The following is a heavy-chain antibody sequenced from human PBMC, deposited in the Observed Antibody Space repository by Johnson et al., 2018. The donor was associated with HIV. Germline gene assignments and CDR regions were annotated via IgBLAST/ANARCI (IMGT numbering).Heavy chain of an antibody. Sequence: QVHLVESGGGVVQPGRSLRLSCAASGFTFSSYAMHWVRQAPGKGLEWVAVISYDGSNKYYTDSVKGRFTISRDNSKNTLYLQMNSLRPEDTAVYYYARDGHSSTPRCAFDIWGQGTMVTVSS. CDR2: ISYDGSNK. CDR1: GFTFSSYA. J-gene: IGHJ3*02. D-gene: IGHD6-13*01. CDR3: ARDGHSSTPRCAFDI. V-gene: IGHV3-30*04.